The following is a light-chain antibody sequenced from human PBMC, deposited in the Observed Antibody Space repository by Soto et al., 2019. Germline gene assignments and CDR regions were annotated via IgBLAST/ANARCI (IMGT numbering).Light chain of an antibody. CDR1: SSNFGTGYD. V-gene: IGLV1-40*01. Sequence: QSVLTQPPSVSGAPGQRVTISCTGSSSNFGTGYDVHWYQQLPGKAPKFLIYANTYRSSGVPDRFSGSKSGTSASLAITGLQAEDEADYYCQSYDSRLSGSVFGGGTKLTVL. CDR3: QSYDSRLSGSV. CDR2: ANT. J-gene: IGLJ3*02.